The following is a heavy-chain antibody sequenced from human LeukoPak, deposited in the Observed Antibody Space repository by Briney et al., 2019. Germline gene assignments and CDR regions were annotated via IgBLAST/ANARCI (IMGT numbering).Heavy chain of an antibody. V-gene: IGHV1-69*13. D-gene: IGHD6-19*01. J-gene: IGHJ5*02. CDR2: IIPIFGTA. CDR3: ARDGSIAVAGTRGVWFDP. Sequence: SVKVSCKASGGTFSSYAISWARQAPGQGLEWMGGIIPIFGTANYAQKFQGRVTITADESTSTAYMELSSLRSEDTAVYYCARDGSIAVAGTRGVWFDPWGQGTLVTVSS. CDR1: GGTFSSYA.